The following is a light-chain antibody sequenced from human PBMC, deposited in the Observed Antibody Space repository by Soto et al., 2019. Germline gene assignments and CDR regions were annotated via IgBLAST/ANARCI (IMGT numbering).Light chain of an antibody. J-gene: IGLJ1*01. CDR1: ISDVGGYNY. CDR2: DVS. V-gene: IGLV2-14*03. CDR3: SSYTTSGTYV. Sequence: QSALTQPASVSGSPGQSITISCTGTISDVGGYNYVSWYQHHPGKAPKLMIYDVSYRPSGVSNRFSGSESGNTASLTVSGLQAEDEGDYYCSSYTTSGTYVFGTGTKLTVL.